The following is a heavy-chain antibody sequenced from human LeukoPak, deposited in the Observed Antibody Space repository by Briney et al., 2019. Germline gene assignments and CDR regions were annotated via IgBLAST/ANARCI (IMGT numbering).Heavy chain of an antibody. D-gene: IGHD6-13*01. Sequence: SETLSLTCTVSGYSISSAYYWGCIRQPPGKGLEWLGSIYHSGSTYYNPSLKSRVTVSVNSSKNQFSLKLSSVTAADTAVYYCARVGAAARKGLDYWGQGTLVTVSS. V-gene: IGHV4-38-2*02. CDR2: IYHSGST. CDR3: ARVGAAARKGLDY. CDR1: GYSISSAYY. J-gene: IGHJ4*02.